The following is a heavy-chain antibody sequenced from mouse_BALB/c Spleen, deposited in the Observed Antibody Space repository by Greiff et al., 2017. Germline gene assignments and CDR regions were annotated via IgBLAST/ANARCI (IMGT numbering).Heavy chain of an antibody. CDR1: GYTFTSYV. Sequence: EVKLMESGPELVKPGASVKMSCKASGYTFTSYVMHWVKQKPGQGLEWIGYINPYNDGTKYNEKFKGKATLTSDKSSSTAYMELSSLTSEDSAVYYCARREDYRYDEDFDYWGQGTTLTVSS. J-gene: IGHJ2*01. CDR3: ARREDYRYDEDFDY. V-gene: IGHV1-14*01. D-gene: IGHD2-14*01. CDR2: INPYNDGT.